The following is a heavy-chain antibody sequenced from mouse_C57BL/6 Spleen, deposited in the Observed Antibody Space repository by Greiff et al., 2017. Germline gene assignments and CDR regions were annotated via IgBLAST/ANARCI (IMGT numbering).Heavy chain of an antibody. CDR1: GYSITSGYY. Sequence: EVQLQQSGPGLVKPSQSLSLTCSVTGYSITSGYYWNWIRQFPGNKLEWMGYISYDGSNNYNPSLKNRISITRDTSKNQFFLKLNSVTTEDTATYYCARVDDYDDGDAWFAYWGQGTLVTVSA. V-gene: IGHV3-6*01. CDR3: ARVDDYDDGDAWFAY. CDR2: ISYDGSN. J-gene: IGHJ3*01. D-gene: IGHD2-4*01.